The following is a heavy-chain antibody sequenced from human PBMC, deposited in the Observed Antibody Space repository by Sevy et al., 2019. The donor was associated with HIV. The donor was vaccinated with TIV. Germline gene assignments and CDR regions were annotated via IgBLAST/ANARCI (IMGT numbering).Heavy chain of an antibody. Sequence: GGSLRLSCAASGFTFSSYAMSWVRQAPGKGLEWVSAISGSGGTTYYEDSVKGRFTISRDNSKNTLYLQMNSLRAEDTAVYYCAKDYDFWSGYHDYWGQGTLVTVSS. CDR2: ISGSGGTT. CDR3: AKDYDFWSGYHDY. J-gene: IGHJ4*02. CDR1: GFTFSSYA. V-gene: IGHV3-23*01. D-gene: IGHD3-3*01.